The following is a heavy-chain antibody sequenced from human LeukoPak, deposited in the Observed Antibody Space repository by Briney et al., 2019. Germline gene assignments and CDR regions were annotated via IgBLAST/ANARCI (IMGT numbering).Heavy chain of an antibody. J-gene: IGHJ5*02. D-gene: IGHD2-2*01. CDR1: GYTFTSYD. Sequence: GASVKVSCKASGYTFTSYDINWVRQATGQGLEWMGWMNPNSGNTGYAQKFQGRVTITRNTSISTAYMELSSLRSEDTAVYYCARGHYYCSSTSCYLTADWFDPWGQGTLVTVSS. CDR3: ARGHYYCSSTSCYLTADWFDP. CDR2: MNPNSGNT. V-gene: IGHV1-8*01.